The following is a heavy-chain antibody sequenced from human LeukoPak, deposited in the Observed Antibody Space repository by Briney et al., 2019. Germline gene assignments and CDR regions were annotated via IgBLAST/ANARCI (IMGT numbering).Heavy chain of an antibody. CDR1: GYTFTGYY. CDR3: ARGFVYCVRDCYNSERAFDI. J-gene: IGHJ3*02. V-gene: IGHV1-2*02. Sequence: ASVKVSCKASGYTFTGYYMHWVRQAPGQGLEWMGWINPNGGGANYAQKFQDRVTMTRDTSVSTAYMELSSLRSDDTAVYYCARGFVYCVRDCYNSERAFDIWGQGTMVTVSS. D-gene: IGHD2-21*01. CDR2: INPNGGGA.